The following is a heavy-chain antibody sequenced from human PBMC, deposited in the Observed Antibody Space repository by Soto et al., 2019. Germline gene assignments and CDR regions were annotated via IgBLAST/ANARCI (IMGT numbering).Heavy chain of an antibody. CDR3: AIGDVVPARYYYGIDV. Sequence: GGSLRLSCAASGFTLSSYAMSWVRQAPGKGLECVSAISGSGGSTYYADSVKGRFTISGDNSKNTLYLQMNSLRADDTAVYYCAIGDVVPARYYYGIDVWGQGTTATVS. CDR1: GFTLSSYA. J-gene: IGHJ6*02. V-gene: IGHV3-23*01. D-gene: IGHD2-2*01. CDR2: ISGSGGST.